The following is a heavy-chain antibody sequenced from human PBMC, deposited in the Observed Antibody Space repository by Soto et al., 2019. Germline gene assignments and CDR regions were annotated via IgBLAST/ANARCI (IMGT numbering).Heavy chain of an antibody. Sequence: EVQLVESGGGLVQPGGSLRLSCAASGFSITNTWMHWVRQAPGKGLEWVGRVKSKADGGTADYAAPVKGRFTVSRDDSKNTQYLQMNSLKMDDTAVYYCNSYPDFWGGHTPLWGKGTLVTVSS. CDR2: VKSKADGGTA. V-gene: IGHV3-15*07. CDR3: NSYPDFWGGHTPL. CDR1: GFSITNTW. D-gene: IGHD3-3*01. J-gene: IGHJ4*02.